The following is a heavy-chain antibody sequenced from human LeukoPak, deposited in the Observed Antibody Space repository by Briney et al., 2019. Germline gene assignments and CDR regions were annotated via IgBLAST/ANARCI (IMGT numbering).Heavy chain of an antibody. D-gene: IGHD3-9*01. J-gene: IGHJ6*02. Sequence: GESLKISCKGSGYSFTNYWIGWVRQMPGKGLEWMGIIYPGDSDTRYSPSFQGQVTISADKSISTAYLQWSSLKASDTAMYYCARHLMHPLLRYTPTTRYYYGMDVWGQGTTVTVSS. CDR3: ARHLMHPLLRYTPTTRYYYGMDV. CDR2: IYPGDSDT. CDR1: GYSFTNYW. V-gene: IGHV5-51*01.